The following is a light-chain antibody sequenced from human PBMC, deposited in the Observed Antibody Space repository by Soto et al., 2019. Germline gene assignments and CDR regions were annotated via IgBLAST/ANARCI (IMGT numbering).Light chain of an antibody. CDR1: SSDVGGYTY. V-gene: IGLV2-14*01. CDR2: EVT. J-gene: IGLJ2*01. CDR3: ASFTSTTAGVI. Sequence: QSVLTQPASVSGSPGQSITISCTGTSSDVGGYTYVSWYQHHPGKAPNLIIFEVTNRPSGVSNRFSGSKSGNTASLTISGLQAEDEADYYCASFTSTTAGVIFGGGTKLTVL.